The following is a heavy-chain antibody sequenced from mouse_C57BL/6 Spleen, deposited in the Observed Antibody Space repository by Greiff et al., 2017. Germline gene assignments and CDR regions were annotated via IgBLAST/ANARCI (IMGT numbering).Heavy chain of an antibody. D-gene: IGHD1-1*01. Sequence: VQLQQPGAELVKPGASVKLSCKASGYTFTSYWMQWVKQRPGQGLEWIGEIDPSDSYTNYNQKFKGKATLTVDTSSSTAYMQLSSLTSEDSAVYYCARGIRITTVVPFAYWGQGTTLTVSS. CDR3: ARGIRITTVVPFAY. J-gene: IGHJ2*01. V-gene: IGHV1-50*01. CDR1: GYTFTSYW. CDR2: IDPSDSYT.